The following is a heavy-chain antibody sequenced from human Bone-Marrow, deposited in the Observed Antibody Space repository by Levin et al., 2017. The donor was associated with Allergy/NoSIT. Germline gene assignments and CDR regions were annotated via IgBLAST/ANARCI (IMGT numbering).Heavy chain of an antibody. Sequence: LSLTCAASVFTFDSYWMSWVRQAPGKGLEWVANIKYDGSEKYYADSVRGRFTISRDNAKNSLFLQMNSLRAEDTAVYYCTRVYDSSGYYSGVGAFDIWGQGTRVTVSS. CDR2: IKYDGSEK. CDR3: TRVYDSSGYYSGVGAFDI. J-gene: IGHJ3*02. D-gene: IGHD3-22*01. V-gene: IGHV3-7*04. CDR1: VFTFDSYW.